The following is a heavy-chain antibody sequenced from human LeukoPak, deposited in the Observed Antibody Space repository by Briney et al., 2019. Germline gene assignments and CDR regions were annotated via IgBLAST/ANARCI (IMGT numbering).Heavy chain of an antibody. CDR3: ATETNGRHYDY. V-gene: IGHV3-21*06. CDR2: IGPAGSDR. D-gene: IGHD1-14*01. CDR1: GLTFSTSG. Sequence: GGSLRLSCTASGLTFSTSGFNWVRQAPGKGLEWVASIGPAGSDRYHADSIKGRFTVSRDNANNFLYLQMNSLRAEDTAVYYCATETNGRHYDYWGQGTLLTVSS. J-gene: IGHJ4*02.